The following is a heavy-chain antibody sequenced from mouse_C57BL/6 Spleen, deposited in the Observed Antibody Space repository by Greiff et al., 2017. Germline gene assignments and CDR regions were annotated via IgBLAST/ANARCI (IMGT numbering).Heavy chain of an antibody. CDR1: GYTFTSYW. V-gene: IGHV1-5*01. J-gene: IGHJ1*03. CDR3: TGDYDSVKIWYFDV. Sequence: EVQLQQSGTVLARPGASVKMSCKTSGYTFTSYWMHWVKQRPGQGLEWIGAIYPGNSDTSYNQKFKGKAKLTAVTSASTAYMELSSLTNEDSAVYDCTGDYDSVKIWYFDVWGTGTTVTVSS. D-gene: IGHD2-4*01. CDR2: IYPGNSDT.